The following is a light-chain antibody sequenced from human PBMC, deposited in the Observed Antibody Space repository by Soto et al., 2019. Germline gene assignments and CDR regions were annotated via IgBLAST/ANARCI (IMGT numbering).Light chain of an antibody. J-gene: IGLJ3*02. CDR3: ASWDTSLKGWV. CDR2: GNS. CDR1: SSNIGAGYV. Sequence: QSVLTQPPSVSGAPGQRVTISCTGSSSNIGAGYVVHWYQQLPGTAPKLLIYGNSNRPSGVPDQFSGSKSGTSASLAITGLQSEDEADYYCASWDTSLKGWVFGGGTKLTVL. V-gene: IGLV1-40*01.